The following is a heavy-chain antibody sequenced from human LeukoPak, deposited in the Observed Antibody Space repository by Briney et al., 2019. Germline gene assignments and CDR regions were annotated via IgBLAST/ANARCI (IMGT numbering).Heavy chain of an antibody. D-gene: IGHD3-22*01. CDR1: GGSISSSSYY. CDR3: ARGPYSYDSSGAFDI. CDR2: IHYSGST. J-gene: IGHJ3*02. Sequence: SETLSVTCTVSGGSISSSSYYWGWIRQPPGKGLEWIGSIHYSGSTYYNPSLKSRVTISVDTSKNQFSLKLSPVTAADTAVYFCARGPYSYDSSGAFDIWGQGTMVTVSS. V-gene: IGHV4-39*01.